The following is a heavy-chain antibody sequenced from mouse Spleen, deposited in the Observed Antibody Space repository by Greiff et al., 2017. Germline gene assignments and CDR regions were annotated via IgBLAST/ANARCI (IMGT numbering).Heavy chain of an antibody. CDR2: IWSGGST. J-gene: IGHJ4*01. CDR1: GFSLTSYG. V-gene: IGHV2-2*02. CDR3: ARNWEDYAMDY. Sequence: QVQLQQSGPGLVQPSQSLSITCTVSGFSLTSYGVHWVRQSPGKGLEWLGVIWSGGSTDYNAAFISRLSISKDNSKSQVFFKMKSLQANDTAIYYCARNWEDYAMDYWGQGTSVPVPS. D-gene: IGHD4-1*01.